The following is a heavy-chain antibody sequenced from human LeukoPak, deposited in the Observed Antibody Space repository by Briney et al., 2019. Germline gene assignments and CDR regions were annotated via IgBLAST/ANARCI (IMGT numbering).Heavy chain of an antibody. V-gene: IGHV3-30-3*01. CDR1: EFTFSSYT. D-gene: IGHD2-21*02. CDR3: ARDWRAFCGGDCFGFFDY. J-gene: IGHJ4*02. CDR2: ISYDGSNK. Sequence: GGSLRLSCAASEFTFSSYTMHWVRQAPGKGLEWVALISYDGSNKYYADSVKGRFTISRDNSKKTLLLQTNSLRAEDTAMYYCARDWRAFCGGDCFGFFDYWGQGTLVTVSS.